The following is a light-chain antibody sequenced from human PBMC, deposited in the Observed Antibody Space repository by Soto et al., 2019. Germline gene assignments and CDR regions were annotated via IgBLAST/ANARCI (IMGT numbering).Light chain of an antibody. CDR1: QSISSW. Sequence: DIQMTHSPSTLSASVGDRVTITCRASQSISSWLAWYQQKPGQAPKLLIYKASTLQSGVPSRFSGSGSGTEFPLAISSLQPDDSATYYCKRKNSNTRFAQGPRMDTK. CDR2: KAS. V-gene: IGKV1-5*03. CDR3: KRKNSNTR. J-gene: IGKJ1*01.